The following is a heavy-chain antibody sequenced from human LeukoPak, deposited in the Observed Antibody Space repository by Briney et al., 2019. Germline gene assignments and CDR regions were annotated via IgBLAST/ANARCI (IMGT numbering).Heavy chain of an antibody. CDR3: AGGGGLGDYYYYYMDV. CDR1: GFTFSNNW. J-gene: IGHJ6*03. CDR2: ISYDGSNK. V-gene: IGHV3-30*03. D-gene: IGHD3-16*01. Sequence: GGSLRLSCAASGFTFSNNWMSWVRQAPGKGLEWVAVISYDGSNKYYADSVKGRFTISRDNSKNTLYLQMNSLRAEDTAVYYCAGGGGLGDYYYYYMDVWGKGTTVTVSS.